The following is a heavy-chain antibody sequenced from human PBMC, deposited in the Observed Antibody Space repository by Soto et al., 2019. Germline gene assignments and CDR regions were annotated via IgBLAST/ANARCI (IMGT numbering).Heavy chain of an antibody. CDR3: ARTRLYYDILTGPHYYYGMDV. V-gene: IGHV1-2*04. CDR2: INPNSGGT. Sequence: ASVKVSCKASGYTFTGYYMHWVRQAPGQGLEWMGWINPNSGGTNYAQKFQGWVTMTRDTSIGTAYMELSRLRSDDTAVYYCARTRLYYDILTGPHYYYGMDVWGQGTTVTVSS. CDR1: GYTFTGYY. D-gene: IGHD3-9*01. J-gene: IGHJ6*02.